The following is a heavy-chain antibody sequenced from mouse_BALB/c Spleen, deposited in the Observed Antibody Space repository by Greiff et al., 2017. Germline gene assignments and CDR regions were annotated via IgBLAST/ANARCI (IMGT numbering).Heavy chain of an antibody. CDR2: IDPSDSYT. D-gene: IGHD2-10*02. V-gene: IGHV1S127*01. CDR3: TRSKYGNYHFAY. J-gene: IGHJ3*01. Sequence: QVHVKQSGAELVKPGASVKMSCKASGYTFTSYWMHWVKQRPGQGLEWIGVIDPSDSYTSYNQKFKGKATLTVDTSSSTAYMQLSSLTSEDSAVYYCTRSKYGNYHFAYWGQGTLVTVSA. CDR1: GYTFTSYW.